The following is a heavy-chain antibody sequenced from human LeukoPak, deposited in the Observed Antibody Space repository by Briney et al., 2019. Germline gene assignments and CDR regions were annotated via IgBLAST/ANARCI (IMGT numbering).Heavy chain of an antibody. CDR3: ASGYCSSSSCAHDAFDI. V-gene: IGHV5-51*01. Sequence: GESLKISCKGSGYIFTSYWIGWVRQMPGKGLEWMGIIYPGDSDTRYSPSFQGQVTISVDKSISTAYLQWSSLKASDTAKYYCASGYCSSSSCAHDAFDIWGQGTMVTVSS. CDR1: GYIFTSYW. D-gene: IGHD2-2*03. CDR2: IYPGDSDT. J-gene: IGHJ3*02.